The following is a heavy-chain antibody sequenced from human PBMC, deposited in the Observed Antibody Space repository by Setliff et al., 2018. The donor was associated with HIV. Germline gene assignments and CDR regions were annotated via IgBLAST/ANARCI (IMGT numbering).Heavy chain of an antibody. J-gene: IGHJ3*02. CDR2: INPSGDIT. CDR1: GNTFSSHY. Sequence: ASVKVSRKASGNTFSSHYMHWVRQAPGKGLEWMGLINPSGDITSYAEKFQGRVTMTRDTSTSTVYMELRSLRSEDTAIYYCASKGGSGNYPDSDSFDIWGQGTLVTVSS. CDR3: ASKGGSGNYPDSDSFDI. V-gene: IGHV1-46*01. D-gene: IGHD3-10*01.